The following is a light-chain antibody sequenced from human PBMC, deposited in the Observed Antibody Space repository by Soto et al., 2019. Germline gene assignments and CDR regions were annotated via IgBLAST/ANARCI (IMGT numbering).Light chain of an antibody. CDR3: SSYTSSSTWV. V-gene: IGLV2-14*01. CDR1: SSDVGAYNY. CDR2: EVR. Sequence: QSVLTQPASVSGSPGQSITISCTGTSSDVGAYNYVSWYQQHPGKAPKLMIYEVRNRPSGVSDRFSGSRSGNTASLTISGLQAEDESDYYCSSYTSSSTWVFGGGTKVTVL. J-gene: IGLJ3*02.